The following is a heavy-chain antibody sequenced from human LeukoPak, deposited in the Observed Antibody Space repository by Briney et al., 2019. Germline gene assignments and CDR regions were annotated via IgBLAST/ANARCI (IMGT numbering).Heavy chain of an antibody. CDR2: ISSSSSTI. V-gene: IGHV3-48*04. CDR3: ARLGTDDAFDI. J-gene: IGHJ3*02. CDR1: GFTFSSYR. Sequence: GGSLRLSCAASGFTFSSYRMNWVRQAPGKGLEWVSYISSSSSTIYYADSVKGRFTISRGNAKNSLYLQMNSLRAEDTAVYYCARLGTDDAFDIWGQGTMVTVSS.